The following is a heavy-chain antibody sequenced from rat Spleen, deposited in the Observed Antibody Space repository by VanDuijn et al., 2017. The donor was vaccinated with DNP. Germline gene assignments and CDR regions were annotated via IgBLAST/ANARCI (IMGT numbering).Heavy chain of an antibody. CDR1: GFSLTSYT. J-gene: IGHJ2*01. CDR3: ARDDWEQDY. Sequence: QVQLKESGPGLVQPSQTLSLTCTVSGFSLTSYTVSWVRQPPGRGLEWVAAMSSGGGTFSNSALTSRLSISRDTSKSQVFLEMNSLQTEDTATYFCARDDWEQDYWGQGVMVTVSS. V-gene: IGHV2-6*01. D-gene: IGHD5-1*01. CDR2: MSSGGGT.